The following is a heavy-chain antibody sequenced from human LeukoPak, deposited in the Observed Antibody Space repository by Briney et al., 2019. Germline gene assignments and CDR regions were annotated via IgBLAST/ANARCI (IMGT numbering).Heavy chain of an antibody. CDR1: GFTVSSNY. CDR3: ARSLPWLGYFDY. Sequence: GGSLRLSCAASGFTVSSNYMSWVRQAPGKGLEWVSVIYSGGSTYYADSAKGRFTISRDNSKNTLYLQMNSLRAEDTAVYYCARSLPWLGYFDYWGQGTLVTVSS. V-gene: IGHV3-53*01. J-gene: IGHJ4*02. CDR2: IYSGGST. D-gene: IGHD6-19*01.